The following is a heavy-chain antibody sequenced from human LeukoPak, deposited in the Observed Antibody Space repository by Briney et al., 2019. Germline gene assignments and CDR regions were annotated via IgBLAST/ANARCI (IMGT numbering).Heavy chain of an antibody. CDR2: IYPGDSDT. CDR1: GYSFTSYW. D-gene: IGHD6-19*01. CDR3: ARHQAGTRDSFSQFDY. J-gene: IGHJ4*02. V-gene: IGHV5-51*01. Sequence: GESLKISCKGSGYSFTSYWIGWVRQMPGKGLEWMGIIYPGDSDTRYSPSFQGQVTISADKSISTAYLQWSSLKASDTAMYYCARHQAGTRDSFSQFDYWGQGTLVTVSS.